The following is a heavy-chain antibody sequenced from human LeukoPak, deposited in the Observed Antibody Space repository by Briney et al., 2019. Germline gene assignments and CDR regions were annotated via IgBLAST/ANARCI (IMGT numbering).Heavy chain of an antibody. CDR1: GFTFSSYS. CDR2: ISSSSSYI. Sequence: GGSLRLSCAASGFTFSSYSMNWVRQAPGKGLEWVSSISSSSSYIYHADSVKGRFTISRDNAKNSLYLQMNSLRAEDTAVYYCARDRGPYYDFWSGYSSYYYYGMDVWGQGTTVTVSS. J-gene: IGHJ6*02. CDR3: ARDRGPYYDFWSGYSSYYYYGMDV. D-gene: IGHD3-3*01. V-gene: IGHV3-21*01.